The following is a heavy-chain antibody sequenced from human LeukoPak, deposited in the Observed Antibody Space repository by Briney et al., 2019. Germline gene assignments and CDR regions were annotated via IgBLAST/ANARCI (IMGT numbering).Heavy chain of an antibody. CDR2: INPSSGYT. CDR1: EYTFTDFY. J-gene: IGHJ4*02. V-gene: IGHV1-2*02. Sequence: ASVKVSGKASEYTFTDFYIHWLRQAPGQGLEWMGFINPSSGYTIYAQTFQGRVTMTRDTSISTVYMELSRLESDDTAVHYCARDRCGGGTCYYLLDFWAQGTLVTVSS. CDR3: ARDRCGGGTCYYLLDF. D-gene: IGHD2-15*01.